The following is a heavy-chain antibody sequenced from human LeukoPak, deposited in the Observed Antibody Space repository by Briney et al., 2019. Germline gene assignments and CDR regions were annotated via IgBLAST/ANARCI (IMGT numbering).Heavy chain of an antibody. CDR2: IRYDATNK. Sequence: GGSLRLSCTASGFTFSDYGMHWVRQAPGKGLEWVAFIRYDATNKFYADSVKGRFTISRDNSKNTLYLQMNSLRAEDTAVYYCAKDRRRWLQPVPGYYFDYWGQGTLVTVSS. D-gene: IGHD5-24*01. CDR1: GFTFSDYG. CDR3: AKDRRRWLQPVPGYYFDY. V-gene: IGHV3-30*02. J-gene: IGHJ4*02.